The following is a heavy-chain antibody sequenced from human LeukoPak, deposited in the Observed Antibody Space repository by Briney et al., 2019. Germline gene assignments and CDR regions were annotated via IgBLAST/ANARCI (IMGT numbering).Heavy chain of an antibody. CDR1: GFTFSSYG. J-gene: IGHJ4*02. V-gene: IGHV3-30*03. Sequence: PGGSLRLSCAASGFTFSSYGMHWVRQAPGKGLEWVAVISYDGSNKYYADSVKGRFTISRDNSKNTLYLQMNSLRAEDTAVYYCAREYRGEYYFAYWGQGTLVSVSS. CDR2: ISYDGSNK. CDR3: AREYRGEYYFAY. D-gene: IGHD3-10*01.